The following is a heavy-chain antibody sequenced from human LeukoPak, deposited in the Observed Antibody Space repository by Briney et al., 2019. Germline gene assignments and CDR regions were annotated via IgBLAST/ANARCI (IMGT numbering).Heavy chain of an antibody. CDR3: ARGPRITMVRGVIILYMDV. CDR1: GGSISSSNYY. Sequence: SETLSLTCTVSGGSISSSNYYWGWIRQPPGKGLEWIGEINHSGSTNYNPSLKSRVTISVDTSKNQFSLKLSSVTAADTAVYYCARGPRITMVRGVIILYMDVWGKGTTVTVSS. J-gene: IGHJ6*03. V-gene: IGHV4-39*07. D-gene: IGHD3-10*01. CDR2: INHSGST.